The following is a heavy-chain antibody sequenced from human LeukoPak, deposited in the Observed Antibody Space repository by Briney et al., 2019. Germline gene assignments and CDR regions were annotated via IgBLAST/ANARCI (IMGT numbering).Heavy chain of an antibody. D-gene: IGHD3-10*01. CDR3: ARDVERTGGTYYYGSGSPRG. J-gene: IGHJ4*02. V-gene: IGHV3-48*02. CDR2: ISTGSSTI. CDR1: GFTFSSYS. Sequence: GGSLRLSCAASGFTFSSYSMIWVRQAPGKGLEGVSYISTGSSTIYYADSVKGRFTISRDNAKNSLYLQMNSLRDEDTAVYYCARDVERTGGTYYYGSGSPRGWGQGTLVTVSS.